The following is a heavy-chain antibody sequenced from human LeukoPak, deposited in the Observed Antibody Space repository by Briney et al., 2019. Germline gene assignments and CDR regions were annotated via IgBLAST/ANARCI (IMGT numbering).Heavy chain of an antibody. D-gene: IGHD6-6*01. V-gene: IGHV1-8*03. CDR3: VKDEWYGSSSYFDF. Sequence: ASVKVSCKASGYTFTSYDINWVRQATGQGLEWMGWMNPNSGNTGYAQKFQGRVTITRNTSISTAYMELNSLRADDTAVYYCVKDEWYGSSSYFDFWGQGTLVTVSS. CDR2: MNPNSGNT. J-gene: IGHJ4*02. CDR1: GYTFTSYD.